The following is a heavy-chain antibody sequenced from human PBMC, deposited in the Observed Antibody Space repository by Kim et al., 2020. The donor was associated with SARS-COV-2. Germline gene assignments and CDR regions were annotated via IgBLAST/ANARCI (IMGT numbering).Heavy chain of an antibody. CDR1: GYTFTHYG. CDR2: FSDYNGDT. J-gene: IGHJ3*02. CDR3: ARVKYGSNVIDI. Sequence: ASVKVSCKASGYTFTHYGISWVRQAPGQGLEWMGWFSDYNGDTNYAQKLQGRVTMTTDTFTTTAYMELRSLRSDDTAVYYCARVKYGSNVIDIWGQGTTVTVSS. D-gene: IGHD3-10*01. V-gene: IGHV1-18*01.